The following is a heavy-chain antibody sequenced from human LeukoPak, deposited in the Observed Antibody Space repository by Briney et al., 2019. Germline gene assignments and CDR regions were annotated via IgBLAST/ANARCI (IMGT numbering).Heavy chain of an antibody. CDR1: GFTFSSCA. J-gene: IGHJ4*02. V-gene: IGHV3-23*01. CDR3: AARPPIVVAGPFDH. D-gene: IGHD6-19*01. Sequence: GGSLRLSCAASGFTFSSCAMGWVRQAPGKGLEWVSTISGSGGSTYYADSVRGRFTISRDNSKNTLYLQMSSLRVEDTAVYFCAARPPIVVAGPFDHWGQGTLVTVSS. CDR2: ISGSGGST.